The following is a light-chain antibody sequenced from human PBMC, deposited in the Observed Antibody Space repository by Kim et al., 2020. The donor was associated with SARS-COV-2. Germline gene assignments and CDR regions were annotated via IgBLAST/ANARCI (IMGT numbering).Light chain of an antibody. CDR3: CSYAGSSTYV. V-gene: IGLV2-23*02. CDR2: EVS. Sequence: GQSITLSCTGTSSDVGSYNLVSWYQQHSGKAPNLMIYEVSKRPSGVSNRFSGSKSGNTASLTISGLQAEDEADYYCCSYAGSSTYVFGTGTKVTVL. J-gene: IGLJ1*01. CDR1: SSDVGSYNL.